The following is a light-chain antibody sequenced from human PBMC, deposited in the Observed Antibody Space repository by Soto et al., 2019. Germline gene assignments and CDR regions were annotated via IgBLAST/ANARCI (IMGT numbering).Light chain of an antibody. Sequence: EIVMTQSPGTLSVSPGERATLSCRASQSISSNLAWDQQKPGQAPRLLIYGASASAAGIPARFSGSGSGTEFTLTINNVQSEDSAFYYCQQYNRRPAVAFGQGTRLEIK. J-gene: IGKJ5*01. V-gene: IGKV3-15*01. CDR1: QSISSN. CDR3: QQYNRRPAVA. CDR2: GAS.